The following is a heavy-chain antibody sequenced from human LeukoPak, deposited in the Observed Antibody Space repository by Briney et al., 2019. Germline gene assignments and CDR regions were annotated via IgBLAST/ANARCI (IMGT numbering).Heavy chain of an antibody. D-gene: IGHD3-10*01. CDR2: IYTSGST. V-gene: IGHV4-61*02. CDR3: ARDGSGILYFQH. J-gene: IGHJ1*01. CDR1: GGSISSASYY. Sequence: PSQTLSLTCTVSGGSISSASYYWSWIRQPAGKGLEWIGRIYTSGSTNYNPSLKSRVTISVDTSKNQFSLKLSSVTAADTAVYYYARDGSGILYFQHWGQGTLVTVSS.